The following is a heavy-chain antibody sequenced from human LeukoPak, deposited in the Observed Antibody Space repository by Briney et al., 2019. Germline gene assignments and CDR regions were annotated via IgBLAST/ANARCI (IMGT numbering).Heavy chain of an antibody. CDR3: AKARAGDITAAFNY. CDR2: ISSGGNT. J-gene: IGHJ4*02. D-gene: IGHD6-13*01. V-gene: IGHV3-23*01. CDR1: EFTFNNYA. Sequence: GGSLRLSCAASEFTFNNYAMSWVRQAPGKGLEWVSGISSGGNTYYADSVKGRFTISRDNSENTLNLQMNSLRAEDTAIYYCAKARAGDITAAFNYWGQGTLVTVSS.